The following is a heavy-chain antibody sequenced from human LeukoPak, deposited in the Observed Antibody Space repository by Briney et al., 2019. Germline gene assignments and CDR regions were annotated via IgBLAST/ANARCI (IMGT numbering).Heavy chain of an antibody. CDR3: ALVPAGWDYFDY. J-gene: IGHJ4*02. CDR1: GGSISSGSYY. Sequence: NPSQTLSLTCTVSGGSISSGSYYWSWIRQPAGKGLEWIGRIYTSGSTNYNPSLKSRVTISVDTSKNQFSLKLSSVTAADTAVYYCALVPAGWDYFDYWGQGTLVTVSS. V-gene: IGHV4-61*02. D-gene: IGHD2-2*01. CDR2: IYTSGST.